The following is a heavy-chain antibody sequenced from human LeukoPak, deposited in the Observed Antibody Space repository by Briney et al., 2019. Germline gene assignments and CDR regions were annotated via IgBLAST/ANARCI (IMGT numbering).Heavy chain of an antibody. Sequence: GGSLRLSCAASGFTFSSYDMHWVRQAPGKGLEWVCRIKSKTDGGTTDYAAPVKGRFTISRDDSKNTLYLQMNSLKTEDTAVYYCTTPHPQNIVVVPAPYDYWGQGTLVTVSS. V-gene: IGHV3-15*01. J-gene: IGHJ4*02. CDR2: IKSKTDGGTT. D-gene: IGHD2-2*01. CDR3: TTPHPQNIVVVPAPYDY. CDR1: GFTFSSYD.